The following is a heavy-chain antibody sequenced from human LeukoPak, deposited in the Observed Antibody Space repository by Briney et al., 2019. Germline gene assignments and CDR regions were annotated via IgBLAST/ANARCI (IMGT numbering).Heavy chain of an antibody. CDR2: IYYSGST. V-gene: IGHV4-39*01. J-gene: IGHJ4*02. D-gene: IGHD2-15*01. CDR3: ASWPRGGGTLHY. CDR1: GDSISSSDYY. Sequence: PSETLSLTCTVSGDSISSSDYYWAWIRQPPGKGLEWISCIYYSGSTYYNPSLKSRVTMSVDTSKNQFSLKLSSVTAADTAVYYCASWPRGGGTLHYWGQGTLVTVSS.